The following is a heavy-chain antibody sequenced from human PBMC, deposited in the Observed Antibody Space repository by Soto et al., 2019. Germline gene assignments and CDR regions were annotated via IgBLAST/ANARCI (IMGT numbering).Heavy chain of an antibody. V-gene: IGHV3-53*01. D-gene: IGHD3-10*01. Sequence: GGSLRLSCAASGFTVSGPYMNWVRQAPGKGLEWVSIINNVGSTYYADSVKGRFTISKDNAKNSLYLQMNSLRAEDTAVYYFARGVGPSWSYYNSYFDYWGKGTLVTVSS. CDR3: ARGVGPSWSYYNSYFDY. CDR1: GFTVSGPY. CDR2: INNVGST. J-gene: IGHJ4*02.